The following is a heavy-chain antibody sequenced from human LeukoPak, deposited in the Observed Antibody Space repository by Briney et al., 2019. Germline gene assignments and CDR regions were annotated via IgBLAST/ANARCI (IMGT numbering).Heavy chain of an antibody. CDR3: ARVAPPTNYDFWSGALGY. Sequence: ASVKVSCKASGYTFTGYYMHWVRQAPGQGLEWMGWINPNSGGTNYAQKFQGRVTMTRDTSISTAYMELSRLRSDDTAVYYCARVAPPTNYDFWSGALGYWGQGTLVTVCS. J-gene: IGHJ4*02. D-gene: IGHD3-3*01. CDR2: INPNSGGT. CDR1: GYTFTGYY. V-gene: IGHV1-2*02.